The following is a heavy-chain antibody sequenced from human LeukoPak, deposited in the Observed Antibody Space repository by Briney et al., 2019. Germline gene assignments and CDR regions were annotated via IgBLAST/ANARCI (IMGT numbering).Heavy chain of an antibody. CDR1: GFTFSSYG. CDR2: ISYDGNTE. V-gene: IGHV3-30*18. D-gene: IGHD3-22*01. CDR3: AKVHLTYYYDSSGYGFQDY. Sequence: GSLRLSCAASGFTFSSYGMHWVRQAPGKGLEWVAVISYDGNTEYYADSVKGRFTISRDNSKNTLYLQMNSLRAEDTAVYYCAKVHLTYYYDSSGYGFQDYWGQGTLVTVSS. J-gene: IGHJ4*02.